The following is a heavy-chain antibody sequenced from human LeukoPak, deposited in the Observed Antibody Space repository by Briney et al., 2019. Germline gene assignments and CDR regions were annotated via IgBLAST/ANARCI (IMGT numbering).Heavy chain of an antibody. J-gene: IGHJ5*02. Sequence: SETLSLTCAVYGGSFSGYYWSWIRQSPGKGLEWIGEINHSGSTNYNPSLKSRVTISVDTSKNQFSLKLSSVTAADTAVYYCATTYYQFDPWGQGTLVTVSS. CDR2: INHSGST. V-gene: IGHV4-34*01. CDR3: ATTYYQFDP. CDR1: GGSFSGYY. D-gene: IGHD3-10*01.